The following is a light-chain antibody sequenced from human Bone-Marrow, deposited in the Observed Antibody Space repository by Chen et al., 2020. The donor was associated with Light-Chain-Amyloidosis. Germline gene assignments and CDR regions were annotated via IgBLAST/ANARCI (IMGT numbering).Light chain of an antibody. Sequence: QSVLTQPPSASGTPRQRVTISCSGSSSNIGSNTVHWYQQLPGTAPTLLIYSNNQRPSGVPDRFSGSKSGTSASLAISGLQSEDEADYYCAAWDDSLNGWVFGGGTKLTVL. CDR1: SSNIGSNT. CDR3: AAWDDSLNGWV. CDR2: SNN. J-gene: IGLJ3*02. V-gene: IGLV1-44*01.